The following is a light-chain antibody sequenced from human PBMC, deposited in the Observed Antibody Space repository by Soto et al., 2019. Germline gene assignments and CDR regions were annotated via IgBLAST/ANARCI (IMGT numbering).Light chain of an antibody. CDR2: GAS. J-gene: IGKJ1*01. Sequence: EIVLTQSPGPLSSSQGEGAILSCRVSQSLSSSNLAWPKQIPGQALRVLIYGASSRAAGIPDRFSGSGSGAAFTLTISRLEPDYFAVYFCQLYLNSPWTLGQGTQVDIK. V-gene: IGKV3-20*01. CDR1: QSLSSSN. CDR3: QLYLNSPWT.